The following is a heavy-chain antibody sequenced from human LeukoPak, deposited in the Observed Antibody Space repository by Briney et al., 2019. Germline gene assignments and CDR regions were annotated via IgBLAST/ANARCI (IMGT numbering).Heavy chain of an antibody. CDR2: TYYR. CDR1: GDSVSSNTAA. Sequence: SQTLSLTCAISGDSVSSNTAAWNWIRQSPSRGLEWLGRTYYRYAVAVKSRITINPDTSKNQFSRQLNSVTPDDTAVYYCARAQGVSGMNWFDPWGQGTLVAVSS. J-gene: IGHJ5*02. V-gene: IGHV6-1*01. D-gene: IGHD2-8*01. CDR3: ARAQGVSGMNWFDP.